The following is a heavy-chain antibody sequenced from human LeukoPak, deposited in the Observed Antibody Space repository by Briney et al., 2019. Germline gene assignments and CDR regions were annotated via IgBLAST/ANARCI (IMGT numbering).Heavy chain of an antibody. D-gene: IGHD2-2*01. CDR1: GGTFSSYA. V-gene: IGHV1-69*15. CDR2: IIPIFGTA. CDR3: AAGCSSTSCYLKGPLDY. J-gene: IGHJ4*02. Sequence: GASVKVSCKASGGTFSSYAISWVRQAPGQGLEWMGRIIPIFGTANYAQKFQGRVTITADESTSTAYMELSSLRSEDTAVYYCAAGCSSTSCYLKGPLDYWGQGTLVTVSS.